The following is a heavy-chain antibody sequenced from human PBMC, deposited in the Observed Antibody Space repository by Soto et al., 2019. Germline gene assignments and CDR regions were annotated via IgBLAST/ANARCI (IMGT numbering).Heavy chain of an antibody. V-gene: IGHV3-30-3*01. CDR3: ARGVGGGVTPGGY. D-gene: IGHD3-16*01. Sequence: QVQLVESGGGVVQPGRSLRLSCAASGFTFSSYAMHWVRQAPGKGLEWVAVISYDGSNKYYADSVKGRFTISRDNSKNPLYRQWKGLRAGARAGYYGARGVGGGVTPGGYGGRGTLVTSPQ. J-gene: IGHJ4*02. CDR1: GFTFSSYA. CDR2: ISYDGSNK.